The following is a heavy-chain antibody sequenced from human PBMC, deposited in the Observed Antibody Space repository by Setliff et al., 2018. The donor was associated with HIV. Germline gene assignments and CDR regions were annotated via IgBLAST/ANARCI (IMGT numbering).Heavy chain of an antibody. Sequence: SETLSLTCTVSGGSIRNYYWSWIRQPAGKGLEWIGRIYTSGSAKYNPSLKSRVTMSVDTSKNQFSLKLSSVTAADTAVYYCARHGAYYEFLTYYYPRYSFDFWGQGTLVTVSS. V-gene: IGHV4-4*07. J-gene: IGHJ4*02. D-gene: IGHD3-9*01. CDR2: IYTSGSA. CDR1: GGSIRNYY. CDR3: ARHGAYYEFLTYYYPRYSFDF.